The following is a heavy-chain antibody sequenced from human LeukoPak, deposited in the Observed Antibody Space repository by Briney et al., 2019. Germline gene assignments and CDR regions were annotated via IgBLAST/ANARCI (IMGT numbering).Heavy chain of an antibody. Sequence: GASVKVSCKASGYTSTGYYMHWVRQAPGQGLEWTGWINPNSGGTNYAQKFQGRVTMTRDTSISTAYMELSRLRSDDTAVYYCARSGYSYGREFDYWGQGTLVTVSS. V-gene: IGHV1-2*02. CDR2: INPNSGGT. CDR3: ARSGYSYGREFDY. CDR1: GYTSTGYY. D-gene: IGHD5-18*01. J-gene: IGHJ4*02.